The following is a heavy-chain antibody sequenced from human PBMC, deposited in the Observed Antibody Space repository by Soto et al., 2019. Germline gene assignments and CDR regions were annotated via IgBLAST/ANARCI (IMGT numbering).Heavy chain of an antibody. J-gene: IGHJ6*02. V-gene: IGHV4-34*01. D-gene: IGHD3-10*01. CDR1: GGSFSGYY. CDR2: INHSGST. CDR3: ARGIMVRGPKLRLRSGMDV. Sequence: PSETLSLTCAVYGGSFSGYYWSWIRQPPGKGLEWIGEINHSGSTNYNPSLKSRVTISVDTSKNQFSLKLSSVTAADTAVYYCARGIMVRGPKLRLRSGMDVWGQGTTVTV.